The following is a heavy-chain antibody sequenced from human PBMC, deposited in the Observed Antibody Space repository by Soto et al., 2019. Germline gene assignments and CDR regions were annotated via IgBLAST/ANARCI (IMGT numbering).Heavy chain of an antibody. V-gene: IGHV1-3*01. CDR1: GYTFTSYA. J-gene: IGHJ4*02. D-gene: IGHD2-15*01. CDR2: INAGNGNT. Sequence: GASVKVSCKASGYTFTSYAMHWVRQAPGQRLEWMGWINAGNGNTKYSQKFQGRDTITRDTSASTAYMELSSLRSEDTAVYYCARIRYCSGGSCYGFDYWGQGTLVTVSS. CDR3: ARIRYCSGGSCYGFDY.